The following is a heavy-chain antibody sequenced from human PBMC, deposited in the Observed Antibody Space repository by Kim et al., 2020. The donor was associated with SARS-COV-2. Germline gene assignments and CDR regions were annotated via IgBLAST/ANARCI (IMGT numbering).Heavy chain of an antibody. Sequence: GGSLRLSCTASGFTFSSYGMHWVRQAPGKGLEWVALIWYDGSNKYYADSVKGRFTISRDNSKNTLYLQMNNLRAEDTAVYYCARGSDSSGYIWGQGTMVTVSS. CDR2: IWYDGSNK. D-gene: IGHD3-22*01. CDR3: ARGSDSSGYI. J-gene: IGHJ3*02. CDR1: GFTFSSYG. V-gene: IGHV3-33*01.